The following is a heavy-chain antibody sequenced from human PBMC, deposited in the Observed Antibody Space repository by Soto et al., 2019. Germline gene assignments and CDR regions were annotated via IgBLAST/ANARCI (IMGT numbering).Heavy chain of an antibody. CDR1: GFTLTSAD. V-gene: IGHV1-58*01. CDR3: AADWSTGPLDF. CDR2: LVGGSGST. Sequence: SVKVSCKASGFTLTSADVQWVRQTRGQRLEGIGWLVGGSGSTNYAQQFQGRLAITMDMSTSTVYMELSSLRSEDTAVYYCAADWSTGPLDFWGQGTLVTVS. D-gene: IGHD3-3*01. J-gene: IGHJ4*02.